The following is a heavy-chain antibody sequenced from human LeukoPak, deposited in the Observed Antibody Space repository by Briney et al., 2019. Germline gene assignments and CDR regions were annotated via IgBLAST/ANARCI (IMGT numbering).Heavy chain of an antibody. CDR3: ARAREVYRYYYYYYYMDV. CDR2: IYYSGST. Sequence: SETLSLTCTVSGGSISSHYWSWIRQPPGKGLEWIGYIYYSGSTNYNPSLKSRVTISADTSKNQFSLKLSSVTAADTAVYYCARAREVYRYYYYYYYMDVWGKGTTVTVSS. CDR1: GGSISSHY. V-gene: IGHV4-59*11. J-gene: IGHJ6*03. D-gene: IGHD1-26*01.